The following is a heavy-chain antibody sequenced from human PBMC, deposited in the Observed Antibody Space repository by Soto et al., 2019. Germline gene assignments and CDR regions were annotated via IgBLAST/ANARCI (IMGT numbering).Heavy chain of an antibody. J-gene: IGHJ6*02. CDR2: INPSGGST. CDR3: AREVPSNYDFWTRYYYYYYGMDV. V-gene: IGHV1-46*01. CDR1: GYTFTSYY. Sequence: ASVKVSCKASGYTFTSYYMHWVRQAPGQGFEWMGIINPSGGSTSYAQKFQGRVTMTRDTSTSTVYMELSSLRSEDTAVYYCAREVPSNYDFWTRYYYYYYGMDVWGQGTTVTVSS. D-gene: IGHD3-3*01.